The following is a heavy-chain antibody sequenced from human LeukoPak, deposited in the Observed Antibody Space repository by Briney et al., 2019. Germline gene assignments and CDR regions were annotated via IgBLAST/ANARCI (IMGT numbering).Heavy chain of an antibody. CDR1: GGSISSYY. J-gene: IGHJ4*02. CDR3: ARGPPADY. V-gene: IGHV4-59*01. Sequence: SETLSLTCTVSGGSISSYYWSWIRQPPGKGLEWIGYIYYSGNTNYNPSLESRVTISVDTSKNQFSLKLSSVTAADTAVYYCARGPPADYWGQGTLVTVSS. CDR2: IYYSGNT.